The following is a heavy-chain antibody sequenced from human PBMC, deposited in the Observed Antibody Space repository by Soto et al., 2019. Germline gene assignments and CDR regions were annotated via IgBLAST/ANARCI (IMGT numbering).Heavy chain of an antibody. Sequence: SETLSLTCTVSGGSISSGDYYWSWIRQPPGKGLEWIGYIYYSGSTYYNPSLKSRVTISVDTSKNQFSLKLSSVTAADTAVYYCARDRDYYGSGSHIQNWFDPWGQGTLVT. CDR3: ARDRDYYGSGSHIQNWFDP. J-gene: IGHJ5*02. CDR2: IYYSGST. CDR1: GGSISSGDYY. V-gene: IGHV4-30-4*01. D-gene: IGHD3-10*01.